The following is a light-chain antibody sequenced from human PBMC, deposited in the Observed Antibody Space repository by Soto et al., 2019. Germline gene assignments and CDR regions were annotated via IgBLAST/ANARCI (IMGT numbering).Light chain of an antibody. V-gene: IGKV3-20*01. J-gene: IGKJ5*01. CDR3: QQYGSSPLIT. CDR2: GVS. Sequence: DTVLTQSPGTLSLSPGQRATLSYRASQRLSASDIAWYQQKPGQAPKFLIYGVSSRATGIPDRFSGSGSGTDFTLTISRLEPEDFAVYHCQQYGSSPLITFGQGTRLEIK. CDR1: QRLSASD.